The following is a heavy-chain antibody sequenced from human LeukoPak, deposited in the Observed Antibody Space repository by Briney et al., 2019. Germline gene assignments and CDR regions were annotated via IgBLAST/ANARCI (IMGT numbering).Heavy chain of an antibody. Sequence: GGSLRLSCAASGFTFSTFAMIWVRQPPGKGLEWVSSIFPSGGEIHYADSVKGRFTISRDNSKNTLYLQMNSLRAEDTAVYYCAKGRVRTYYYDSSGIRGDAFDIWGQGTMVTVSS. CDR3: AKGRVRTYYYDSSGIRGDAFDI. J-gene: IGHJ3*02. CDR2: IFPSGGEI. D-gene: IGHD3-22*01. CDR1: GFTFSTFA. V-gene: IGHV3-23*01.